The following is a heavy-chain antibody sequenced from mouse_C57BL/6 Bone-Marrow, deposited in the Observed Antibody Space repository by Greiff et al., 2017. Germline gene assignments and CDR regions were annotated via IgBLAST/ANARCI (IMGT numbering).Heavy chain of an antibody. CDR2: INPYNGGT. CDR1: GYTFTDYY. V-gene: IGHV1-19*01. D-gene: IGHD1-3*01. Sequence: EVQLQQSGPVLVKPGASVKMSCKASGYTFTDYYMNWVKQSPGKSLEWIGVINPYNGGTSYTQKFKGKATLTVDKSSSTAYMELNSLTSEDSAVYYCARGSGYPGDYWGQGTLVTVSA. CDR3: ARGSGYPGDY. J-gene: IGHJ3*01.